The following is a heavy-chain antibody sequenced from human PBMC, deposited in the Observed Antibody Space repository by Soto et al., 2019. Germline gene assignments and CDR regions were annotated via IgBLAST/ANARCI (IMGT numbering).Heavy chain of an antibody. CDR1: GYKFTTYF. Sequence: QVQLVQSGAEVKKPGASVKVACKASGYKFTTYFIHWVRQAPGQGLEWMGMIHPSGDTGYGQKFRGRVTMTIDTSTTTAYMELRNLTPEDTAIYFSVRGYCTTTPCSGDFQHWGQGTLVTVSS. V-gene: IGHV1-46*01. CDR3: VRGYCTTTPCSGDFQH. D-gene: IGHD2-8*01. CDR2: IHPSGDT. J-gene: IGHJ1*01.